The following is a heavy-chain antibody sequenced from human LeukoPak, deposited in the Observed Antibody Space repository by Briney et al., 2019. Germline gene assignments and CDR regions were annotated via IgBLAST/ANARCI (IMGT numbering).Heavy chain of an antibody. V-gene: IGHV1-46*01. Sequence: ASVKVSCKASGYTFTSYYMHWVRQAPGQGLEWMGIINPSGGSTSYAQKFQGRVTMTRDMSTSTVYMELSSLRSEDTAVYYCARAYYSDAFDIWGQGTMVTVSS. CDR3: ARAYYSDAFDI. CDR2: INPSGGST. CDR1: GYTFTSYY. J-gene: IGHJ3*02. D-gene: IGHD3-22*01.